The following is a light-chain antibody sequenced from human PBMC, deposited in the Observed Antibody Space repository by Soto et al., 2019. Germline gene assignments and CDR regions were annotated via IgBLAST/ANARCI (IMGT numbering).Light chain of an antibody. Sequence: QSVLTQPPSVSAAPGQKVTISCSGSSSNIGNNYVSWYQQLPGTAPKLLIYDNNKRPSGIPDRFSGSKSGTSATLSITGLQTGDEADYYCGTWDSSLSDVVFGGGTKLTVL. CDR1: SSNIGNNY. V-gene: IGLV1-51*01. J-gene: IGLJ2*01. CDR3: GTWDSSLSDVV. CDR2: DNN.